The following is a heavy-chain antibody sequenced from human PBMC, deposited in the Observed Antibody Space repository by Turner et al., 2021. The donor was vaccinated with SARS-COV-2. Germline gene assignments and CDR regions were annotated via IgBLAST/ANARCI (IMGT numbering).Heavy chain of an antibody. J-gene: IGHJ4*02. Sequence: EVQLVESGGGLVQPGGSLRLSCAASGFTFPTYEMNWVRQAPGKGLEWVSYISSSASIIYYADSVKGRFTISRDNAKNSLYLQMNSLRAEDTALYYCARVYSSSSGKGVDYWGQGTLVTVSS. CDR1: GFTFPTYE. CDR3: ARVYSSSSGKGVDY. CDR2: ISSSASII. D-gene: IGHD6-13*01. V-gene: IGHV3-48*03.